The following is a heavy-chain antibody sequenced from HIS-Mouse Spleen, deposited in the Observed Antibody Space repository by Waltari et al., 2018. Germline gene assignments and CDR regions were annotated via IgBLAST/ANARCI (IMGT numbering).Heavy chain of an antibody. V-gene: IGHV3-30*18. D-gene: IGHD1-26*01. CDR3: AKVNSGSYYFDY. CDR1: GFTFSSYG. J-gene: IGHJ4*02. CDR2: ISYDGSNK. Sequence: QVQLVESGGGVVQPGRSLRLSCAASGFTFSSYGMHWVGQAPGKGLEWVAVISYDGSNKYYADSVKGRFTISRDNSENTLYLQMNSLRAEDTAVYYCAKVNSGSYYFDYWGQGTLVTVSS.